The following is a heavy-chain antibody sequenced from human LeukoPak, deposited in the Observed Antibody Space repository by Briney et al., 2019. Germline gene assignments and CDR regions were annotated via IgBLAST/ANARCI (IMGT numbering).Heavy chain of an antibody. CDR2: IYYSGST. V-gene: IGHV4-59*01. D-gene: IGHD6-13*01. J-gene: IGHJ4*02. CDR1: GGSISSYY. CDR3: ARIKFAAGWYHFDY. Sequence: SETRSLTCTVSGGSISSYYCSWIRQPPGKGLEWIGYIYYSGSTNYNPSLKSRVTISVDTSKNQFSLKLSSVTAADTAVYYCARIKFAAGWYHFDYWGQGTLVTVSS.